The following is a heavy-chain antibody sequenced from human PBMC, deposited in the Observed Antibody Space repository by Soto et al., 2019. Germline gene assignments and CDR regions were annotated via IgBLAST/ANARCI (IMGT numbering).Heavy chain of an antibody. CDR3: ARGIIAAAGTWYFDY. Sequence: QVQLVQSGAEVKKPGSSVKVSCKASGGTFSSYAISWVRQAPGQGLEWMGGIIPIFGTANYAQKVQGRVTITADESTSTAYMELSSLRAEDTAVYYCARGIIAAAGTWYFDYWGQGTLVTVSS. CDR2: IIPIFGTA. CDR1: GGTFSSYA. V-gene: IGHV1-69*01. D-gene: IGHD6-13*01. J-gene: IGHJ4*02.